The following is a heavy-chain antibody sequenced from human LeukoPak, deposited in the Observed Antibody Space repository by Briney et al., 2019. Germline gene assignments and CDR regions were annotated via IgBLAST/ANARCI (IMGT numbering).Heavy chain of an antibody. J-gene: IGHJ4*02. V-gene: IGHV3-7*01. Sequence: GGSLRLSCAASGFTFSSYWMSWVRQAPGKGLEWVANIKQDGSEKYYVDSVKGRFTISRDNAKNTLYLQMNSLRAEDTAVYYCAKDHRAYCGGDCVDFDYWGQGTLVTVSS. D-gene: IGHD2-21*02. CDR1: GFTFSSYW. CDR2: IKQDGSEK. CDR3: AKDHRAYCGGDCVDFDY.